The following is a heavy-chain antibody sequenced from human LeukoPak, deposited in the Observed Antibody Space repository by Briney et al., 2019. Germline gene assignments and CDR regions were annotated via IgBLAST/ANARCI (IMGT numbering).Heavy chain of an antibody. Sequence: GASVKVSCKAAGYTFTSYYRHWVRQAPGQGLEWMGWINTNTGNPTYAQGFTGRFVFSLDTSVSTAYLQISSLKAEDTAVYYCARGAVAGTPPCDYWGQGTLVTVSS. CDR1: GYTFTSYY. J-gene: IGHJ4*02. CDR2: INTNTGNP. V-gene: IGHV7-4-1*02. CDR3: ARGAVAGTPPCDY. D-gene: IGHD6-19*01.